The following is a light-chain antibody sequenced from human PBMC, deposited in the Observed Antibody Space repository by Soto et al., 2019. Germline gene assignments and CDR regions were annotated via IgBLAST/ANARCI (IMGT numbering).Light chain of an antibody. CDR2: GAS. J-gene: IGKJ4*02. Sequence: PGTLSLSPGERATLSCRAGQSVSSAYLARYQQKPGQAPRLLIYGASSRATGVPDRISGSESGTDFALTISRLKPEEVAVYHCQQYGSSPFGGGTKVEIK. CDR1: QSVSSAY. CDR3: QQYGSSP. V-gene: IGKV3-20*01.